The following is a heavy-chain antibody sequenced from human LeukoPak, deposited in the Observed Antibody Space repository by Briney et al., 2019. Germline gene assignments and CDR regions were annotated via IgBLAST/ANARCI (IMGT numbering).Heavy chain of an antibody. V-gene: IGHV4-31*03. D-gene: IGHD5-18*01. CDR3: ARDGGGYGYSNWFDP. J-gene: IGHJ5*02. Sequence: SEALSLTCSVSGGSISSGGYYWSWIRQHPGKGLEWIGYIYYSGSTYYNPSLKSRVTMPVDTSKNQFSLKLSSVTAADTAVYYCARDGGGYGYSNWFDPWGQGTLVTVSS. CDR1: GGSISSGGYY. CDR2: IYYSGST.